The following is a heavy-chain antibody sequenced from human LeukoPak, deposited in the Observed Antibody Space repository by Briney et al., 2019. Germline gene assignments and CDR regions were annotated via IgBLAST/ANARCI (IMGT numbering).Heavy chain of an antibody. CDR2: IGYSGSP. V-gene: IGHV4-59*08. CDR3: ARRGGRWTFDY. D-gene: IGHD5-24*01. J-gene: IGHJ4*02. Sequence: PSETLSLTCSVSGGSFSSYFWSWIRLPPGKGLEWIGYIGYSGSPDYNPSLKSRLTISVDTSKNQFSLKLRSVTAADTAVYYCARRGGRWTFDYWGQGTLVTVSS. CDR1: GGSFSSYF.